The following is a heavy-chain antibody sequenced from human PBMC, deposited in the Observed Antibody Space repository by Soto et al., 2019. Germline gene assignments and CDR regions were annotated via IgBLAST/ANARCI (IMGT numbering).Heavy chain of an antibody. CDR2: IIPIFGTA. J-gene: IGHJ6*02. CDR1: GGTFGSYA. CDR3: ARGHYDSSGYYWYYYGMDV. V-gene: IGHV1-69*13. Sequence: SVKVSCKASGGTFGSYAISWVRQAPGQGLEWMGGIIPIFGTANYAKKFQGRVTITADESTSTAYMELSSLRSEDTAVYYCARGHYDSSGYYWYYYGMDVWGQGTTVTVSS. D-gene: IGHD3-22*01.